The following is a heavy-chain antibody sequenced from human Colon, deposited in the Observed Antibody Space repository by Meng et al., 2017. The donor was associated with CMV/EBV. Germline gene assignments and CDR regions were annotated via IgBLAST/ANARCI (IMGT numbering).Heavy chain of an antibody. CDR2: ISYSGNT. Sequence: SETLSLTCNVSGGSVNSGSDYWTWIRQPPGKGLEWIGYISYSGNTNYNPSLKSRLTIEMDTSRNQFSLKLSSVTAADTAVYYCARAAGYCSSTSCYQSGMDVWGQGTTVTVSS. J-gene: IGHJ6*02. D-gene: IGHD2-2*01. CDR1: GGSVNSGSDY. V-gene: IGHV4-61*01. CDR3: ARAAGYCSSTSCYQSGMDV.